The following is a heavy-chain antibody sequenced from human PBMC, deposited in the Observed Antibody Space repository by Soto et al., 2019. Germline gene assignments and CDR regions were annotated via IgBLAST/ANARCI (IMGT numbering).Heavy chain of an antibody. V-gene: IGHV4-34*01. D-gene: IGHD6-19*01. CDR1: GRSFSGYY. Sequence: NPSETLSLTCAVYGRSFSGYYWSWIRQPPGKGLEWIGEINHSGSTNYNPSLKSRVTISVDTSKNQFSLKLSSVTAADTAVYYCARGLSQAAVAATRGDAFDIWGQGTMVTVSS. J-gene: IGHJ3*02. CDR3: ARGLSQAAVAATRGDAFDI. CDR2: INHSGST.